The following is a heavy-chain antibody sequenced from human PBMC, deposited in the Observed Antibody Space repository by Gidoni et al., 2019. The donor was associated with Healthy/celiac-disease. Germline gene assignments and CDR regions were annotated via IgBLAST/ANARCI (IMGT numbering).Heavy chain of an antibody. V-gene: IGHV5-51*03. CDR1: GYSFTSYW. CDR3: ARLATIFGVVIGSKFDP. J-gene: IGHJ5*02. CDR2: IYPGDSDT. D-gene: IGHD3-3*01. Sequence: EVQLVQSGAEVKKPRASLKICCKGSGYSFTSYWIGWVRQLPGKGLEWMGIIYPGDSDTRYSPSFQGQVTISADKSSSTAYLQWSRLKASDTAMYYCARLATIFGVVIGSKFDPWGQGTLVTVSS.